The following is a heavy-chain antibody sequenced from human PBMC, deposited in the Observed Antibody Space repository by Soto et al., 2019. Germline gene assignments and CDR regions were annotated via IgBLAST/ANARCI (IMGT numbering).Heavy chain of an antibody. J-gene: IGHJ5*02. Sequence: SGGSLRLSCAASGFTFSSYEMNWVRQAPGKGLEWVSYISSSGSTIYYADSVKGRFTISRDNAKNSLYLQMNSLRAEDTAVYYCARTHPYDSSGYPQGWFDPWGQGTLVTVSS. D-gene: IGHD3-22*01. CDR2: ISSSGSTI. CDR3: ARTHPYDSSGYPQGWFDP. V-gene: IGHV3-48*03. CDR1: GFTFSSYE.